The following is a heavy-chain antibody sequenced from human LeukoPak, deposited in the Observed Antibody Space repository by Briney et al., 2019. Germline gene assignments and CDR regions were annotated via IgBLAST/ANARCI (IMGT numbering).Heavy chain of an antibody. CDR3: ARHGSITMVRGRLRYYYMDV. CDR2: ISRTGSYI. V-gene: IGHV3-21*04. J-gene: IGHJ6*03. Sequence: GGSLRLSCAASGFTFSSYEMNWVRQAPGKGLEWVSSISRTGSYIYYADLVKGRFTISRDNSKNTLYLQMNSLRAEDTAVYYCARHGSITMVRGRLRYYYMDVWGKGTTVTISS. D-gene: IGHD3-10*01. CDR1: GFTFSSYE.